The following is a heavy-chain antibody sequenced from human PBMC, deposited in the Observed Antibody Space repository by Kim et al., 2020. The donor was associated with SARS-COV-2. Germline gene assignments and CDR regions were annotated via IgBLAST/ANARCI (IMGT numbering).Heavy chain of an antibody. CDR1: GGSISSYY. D-gene: IGHD3-22*01. Sequence: SETLSLTCTVSGGSISSYYWSWIRQPAGKGLEWIGRIYTSGSTNYNPSLKSRVTMSVDTSKNQFSLKLSSVTAADTAVYYCARDGDSSGYYGNRDAFDIWGQGTMVTVSS. CDR2: IYTSGST. V-gene: IGHV4-4*07. CDR3: ARDGDSSGYYGNRDAFDI. J-gene: IGHJ3*02.